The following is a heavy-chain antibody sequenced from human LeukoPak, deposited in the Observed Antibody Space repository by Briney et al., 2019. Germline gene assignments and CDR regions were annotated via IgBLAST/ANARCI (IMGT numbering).Heavy chain of an antibody. D-gene: IGHD3-10*01. J-gene: IGHJ5*02. CDR3: ARRLGLGFGEYSNNWFDP. V-gene: IGHV3-21*01. Sequence: GGSLRLSCAASGFTVRSSYMSWVRQAPGKGLEWVSSISSSSSYIYYADSVKGRFTISRDNAKNSLYLQMNSLRAEDTAVYYCARRLGLGFGEYSNNWFDPWGQGTLVTVSS. CDR2: ISSSSSYI. CDR1: GFTVRSSY.